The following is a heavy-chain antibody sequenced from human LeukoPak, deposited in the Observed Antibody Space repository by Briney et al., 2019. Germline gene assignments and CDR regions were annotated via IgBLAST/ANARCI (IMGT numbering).Heavy chain of an antibody. J-gene: IGHJ4*02. CDR1: GFTFTTYA. Sequence: GGSLRLSCAASGFTFTTYAMSWVRQAPGKGLEWVSAISGSGGSTYYADSVKGRFTISRDNSKNTLYLQMNSLRAEDTAVYYCARDRYYYDSSGYYWLFDYWGQGTLVTVSS. CDR2: ISGSGGST. CDR3: ARDRYYYDSSGYYWLFDY. D-gene: IGHD3-22*01. V-gene: IGHV3-23*01.